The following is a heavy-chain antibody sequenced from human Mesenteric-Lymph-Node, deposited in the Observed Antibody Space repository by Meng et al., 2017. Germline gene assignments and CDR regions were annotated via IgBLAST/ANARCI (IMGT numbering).Heavy chain of an antibody. CDR1: GYTFTVYY. D-gene: IGHD4-11*01. CDR3: AKIGSNHQFDL. CDR2: INPHTGGI. Sequence: QVQLVQSGAEVQKPGASVKGSCKASGYTFTVYYMHWVRQAPGQGLEWMGRINPHTGGINYAQEFQGRVAMTRDTSISTAYMELSRLRTDDTAVYYCAKIGSNHQFDLWGQGTLVTVSS. J-gene: IGHJ4*02. V-gene: IGHV1-2*06.